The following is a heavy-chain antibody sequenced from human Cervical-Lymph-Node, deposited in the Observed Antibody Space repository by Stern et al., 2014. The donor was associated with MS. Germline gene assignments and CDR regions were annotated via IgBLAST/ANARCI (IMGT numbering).Heavy chain of an antibody. CDR1: GFTFSDYY. D-gene: IGHD3-9*01. Sequence: QVQLVESGGGLVKPGGSLRLSCAASGFTFSDYYMSWIRQAPGKGLEWVSYISSSSSYTNYADSVKGRFTISRDNAKNSLYLQMNSLRAEDTAVYYCARYFDWPDAFDIWGQGTMVTVSS. J-gene: IGHJ3*02. CDR2: ISSSSSYT. CDR3: ARYFDWPDAFDI. V-gene: IGHV3-11*06.